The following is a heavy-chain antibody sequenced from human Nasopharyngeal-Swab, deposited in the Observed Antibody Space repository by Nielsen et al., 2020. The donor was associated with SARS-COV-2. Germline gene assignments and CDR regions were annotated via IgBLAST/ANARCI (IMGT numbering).Heavy chain of an antibody. Sequence: GESLKISCAASGFTFSSYAMSWVRQAPGKGLEWVSVIYSGGSSTYYADSVKGRFTISRDNSKNTLYLQMNSLRAEDTAVYYCARVETANYYYYGMDVWGQGTLVTVSS. D-gene: IGHD1-14*01. CDR1: GFTFSSYA. J-gene: IGHJ6*02. V-gene: IGHV3-23*03. CDR2: IYSGGSST. CDR3: ARVETANYYYYGMDV.